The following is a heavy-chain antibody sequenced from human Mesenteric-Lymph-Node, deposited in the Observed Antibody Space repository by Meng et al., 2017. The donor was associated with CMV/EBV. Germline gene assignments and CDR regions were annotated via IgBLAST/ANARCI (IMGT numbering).Heavy chain of an antibody. D-gene: IGHD5-24*01. Sequence: GGSLRLPCGASGFPFSTYAMHWVRQAPGKGLEWVAVISHDGSNEYYAESVKSRFTISRDNSKNVLYLQMSSLRTEDTVVYYCTRVSRWLQLQGDDWGQGSLVTVSS. V-gene: IGHV3-30-3*01. J-gene: IGHJ4*02. CDR1: GFPFSTYA. CDR3: TRVSRWLQLQGDD. CDR2: ISHDGSNE.